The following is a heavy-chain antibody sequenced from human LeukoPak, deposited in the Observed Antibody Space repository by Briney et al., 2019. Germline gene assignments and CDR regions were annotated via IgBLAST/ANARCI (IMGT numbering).Heavy chain of an antibody. J-gene: IGHJ4*02. D-gene: IGHD5-12*01. CDR3: ARDRGYTQDY. CDR2: IQNDGSRT. Sequence: PGGSLRLSCAASGFTFNSYWMHWVRQAPGEGLVWVSRIQNDGSRTDYADSVKGRFTISRDNAKNTLFLQMHSLRAEDTAVYYCARDRGYTQDYWGQGTLVTVSS. V-gene: IGHV3-74*01. CDR1: GFTFNSYW.